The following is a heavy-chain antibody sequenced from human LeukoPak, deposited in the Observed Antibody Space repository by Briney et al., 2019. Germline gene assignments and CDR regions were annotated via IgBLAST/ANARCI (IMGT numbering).Heavy chain of an antibody. Sequence: GGSLRLSCAASGFTFSSFSMSWVRQAPGEGLEWVSSIIVSGATYYADSVKGRFTISRDSFRGMLFLQMDSLRVEDTAVYFCAKGSVGNADFASWGQGALVTVSS. V-gene: IGHV3-23*01. J-gene: IGHJ4*02. CDR1: GFTFSSFS. D-gene: IGHD6-25*01. CDR3: AKGSVGNADFAS. CDR2: IIVSGAT.